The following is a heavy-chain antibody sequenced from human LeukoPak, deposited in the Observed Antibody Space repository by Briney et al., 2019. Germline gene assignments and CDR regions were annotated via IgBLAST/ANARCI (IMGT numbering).Heavy chain of an antibody. J-gene: IGHJ5*02. CDR2: IYYSGST. V-gene: IGHV4-39*07. D-gene: IGHD3-9*01. Sequence: SETLSLTCTVSGGSISSSSYYGGWIRQPPGKGLEWIGSIYYSGSTYYNPSLKSRVTISVDTSKNQFSLKLSSVTAADTAVYYCARRYYDILTGLNWFDPWGQGTLVTVSS. CDR3: ARRYYDILTGLNWFDP. CDR1: GGSISSSSYY.